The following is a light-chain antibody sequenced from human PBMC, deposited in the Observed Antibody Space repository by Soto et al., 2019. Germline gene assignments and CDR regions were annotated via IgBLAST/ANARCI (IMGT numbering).Light chain of an antibody. J-gene: IGKJ4*01. CDR3: QQDGSSPPLT. CDR2: GAS. Sequence: EIVLTQSPGTLSLSPGERVTLSCRASQSVSSSYLAWYQQKPGQAPRLLIYGASSRATGIPDRFSGSGSGTDFTLTISRLEPEEFAVYYCQQDGSSPPLTFGGGTKVEIK. CDR1: QSVSSSY. V-gene: IGKV3-20*01.